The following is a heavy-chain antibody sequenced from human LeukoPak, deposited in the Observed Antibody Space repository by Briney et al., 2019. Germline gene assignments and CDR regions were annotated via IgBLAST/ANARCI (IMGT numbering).Heavy chain of an antibody. CDR2: IYHSGST. V-gene: IGHV4-38-2*02. J-gene: IGHJ4*02. Sequence: PSETLSLTCTVSGYSISSGYYWGWIRQPPGKGLEWIGSIYHSGSTYYNPSLKSRVTISVDTSKNQFSLKLSSVTAADTAVYYCARVYSGYGPFDYWGQGTLVTVSS. CDR1: GYSISSGYY. CDR3: ARVYSGYGPFDY. D-gene: IGHD5-12*01.